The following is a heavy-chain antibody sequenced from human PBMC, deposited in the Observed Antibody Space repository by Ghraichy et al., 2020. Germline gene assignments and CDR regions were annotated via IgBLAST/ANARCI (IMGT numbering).Heavy chain of an antibody. D-gene: IGHD3-22*01. J-gene: IGHJ3*02. CDR3: AKGDYYDSSGYYYDSAFDI. V-gene: IGHV3-30*18. CDR2: ISYDGSNK. Sequence: GGSLRLSCAASGFTFSSYGMHWVRQAPGKGLEWVAVISYDGSNKYYADSVKGRFTISRDNSKNTLYLQMNSLRAEDTAVYYCAKGDYYDSSGYYYDSAFDIWGQGTMVTVSS. CDR1: GFTFSSYG.